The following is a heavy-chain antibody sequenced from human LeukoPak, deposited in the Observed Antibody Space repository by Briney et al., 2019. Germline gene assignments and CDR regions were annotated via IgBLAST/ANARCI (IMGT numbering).Heavy chain of an antibody. CDR3: ARQVYDYVSYYYYYMDV. CDR2: IYYSGST. J-gene: IGHJ6*03. V-gene: IGHV4-39*07. CDR1: GASISRTNYY. Sequence: PSETLSLTCTVSGASISRTNYYWGWIRQPPGKGLEWIGSIYYSGSTYYNPSLKSRVTISVDTSKNQFSLKLSSVTAADTAVYYCARQVYDYVSYYYYYMDVWGKGTTAAASS. D-gene: IGHD3-16*01.